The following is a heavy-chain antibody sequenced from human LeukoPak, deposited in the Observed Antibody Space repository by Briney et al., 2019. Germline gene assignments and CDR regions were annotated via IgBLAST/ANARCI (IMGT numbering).Heavy chain of an antibody. J-gene: IGHJ2*01. CDR1: GGTFSSYA. CDR2: IIPIFGTA. CDR3: ARVEYYDSSGYPRYFDL. D-gene: IGHD3-22*01. V-gene: IGHV1-69*13. Sequence: ASVKVSCKASGGTFSSYAISWVRQAPGQGLEWMGGIIPIFGTANYAQKFQGRVTITADESTSTAYMELSSLRSEDTAVYYCARVEYYDSSGYPRYFDLWGRGTLVTVSS.